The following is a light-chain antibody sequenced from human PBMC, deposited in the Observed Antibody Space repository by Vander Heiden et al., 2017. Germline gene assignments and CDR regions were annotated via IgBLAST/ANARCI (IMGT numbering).Light chain of an antibody. CDR3: AAWEDSLHGPWV. CDR1: NSNTGCDT. J-gene: IGLJ3*02. Sequence: SLLIQPPSLSVSPAQRATISSSGSNSNTGCDTVTWTQHLPRPATTPLLYSNDQRPSGVRDRFSGSKSGTTASLAISGLQSEDEADYYCAAWEDSLHGPWVFGGGTKLTVL. CDR2: SND. V-gene: IGLV1-44*01.